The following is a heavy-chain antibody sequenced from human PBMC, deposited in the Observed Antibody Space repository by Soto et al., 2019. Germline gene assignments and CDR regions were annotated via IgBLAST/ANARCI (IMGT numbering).Heavy chain of an antibody. CDR3: ARWAPEQQPGIYYYYYYYMDV. J-gene: IGHJ6*03. CDR1: GGSISSYY. Sequence: QVQLQESGPGLVKPSETLSLTCTVSGGSISSYYWSWIRQPPGKGLEWIGYIYYSGGTNYNPSLTSRVTISVDTSMNQFSLKLSSVTAADTAVYYCARWAPEQQPGIYYYYYYYMDVWGKGTTVTVSS. CDR2: IYYSGGT. V-gene: IGHV4-59*01. D-gene: IGHD6-13*01.